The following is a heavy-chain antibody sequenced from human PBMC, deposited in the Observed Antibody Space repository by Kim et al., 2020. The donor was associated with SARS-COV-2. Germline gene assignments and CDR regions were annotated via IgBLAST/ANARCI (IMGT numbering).Heavy chain of an antibody. CDR1: GFTFSSYS. Sequence: GGSLRLSCAASGFTFSSYSMNWVRQAPGKGLEWVSSISSSSSYIYYADSVKGRFTISRDNAKNSLYLQMNSLRAEDTAVYYCARANGDQLYYYYYGMDVWGQGTTVTVSS. V-gene: IGHV3-21*01. CDR2: ISSSSSYI. D-gene: IGHD4-17*01. J-gene: IGHJ6*02. CDR3: ARANGDQLYYYYYGMDV.